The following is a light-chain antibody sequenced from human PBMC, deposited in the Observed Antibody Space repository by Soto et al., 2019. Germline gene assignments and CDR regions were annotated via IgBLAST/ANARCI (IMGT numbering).Light chain of an antibody. V-gene: IGKV1-12*01. CDR1: QGLKF. CDR2: EAT. CDR3: QQANSFPIT. Sequence: DIKMTQSPSSVSASVEATVTITCRASQGLKFLAWYQQKPGKAPRLLIYEATNLQSGVPPRFSGSGSGTDFTLTISSLQPEDFATYFCQQANSFPITFGQGTRLEIK. J-gene: IGKJ5*01.